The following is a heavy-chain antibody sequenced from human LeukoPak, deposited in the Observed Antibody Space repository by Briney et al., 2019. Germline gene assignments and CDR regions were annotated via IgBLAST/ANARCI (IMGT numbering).Heavy chain of an antibody. CDR3: AKGLSGLWFGDPKESDY. Sequence: PGGSLRLSCAASGFTFSSYSMNWVRQAPGKGLEWVSAISGSGGTTYYADSVKGRFTISRDNSKNTLYLQMNSLRVEDTAVYYCAKGLSGLWFGDPKESDYWGQGTLATVSS. CDR1: GFTFSSYS. J-gene: IGHJ4*02. V-gene: IGHV3-23*01. D-gene: IGHD3-10*01. CDR2: ISGSGGTT.